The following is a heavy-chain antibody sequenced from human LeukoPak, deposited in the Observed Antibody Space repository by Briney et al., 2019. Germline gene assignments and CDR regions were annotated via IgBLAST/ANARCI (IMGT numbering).Heavy chain of an antibody. Sequence: PSETLSLTCTVSGGSISSSSYYWGWIRQPPGKGLEWIGSIYYSGSTYYNPSLKSRVTISVDTSKNQFSLKLSSVTAADTAVYYCARQDTYGSGSYDGWFDPWGQGTLVTVSS. J-gene: IGHJ5*02. V-gene: IGHV4-39*07. D-gene: IGHD3-10*01. CDR2: IYYSGST. CDR3: ARQDTYGSGSYDGWFDP. CDR1: GGSISSSSYY.